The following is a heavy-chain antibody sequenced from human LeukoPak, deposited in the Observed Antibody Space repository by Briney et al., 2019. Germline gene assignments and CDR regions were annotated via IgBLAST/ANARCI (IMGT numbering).Heavy chain of an antibody. D-gene: IGHD3-9*01. CDR3: ARDLLGYDILTGYYKGYYYYMDV. J-gene: IGHJ6*03. Sequence: ASVKVSCKASGYTFTGYYMHWVRQAPGQGLEWMGWINPNSGGTNYAQKFQGRVTMTRDTSISTAYVELSRLRSDDTAVYYCARDLLGYDILTGYYKGYYYYMDVWGKGTTVTVSS. CDR1: GYTFTGYY. V-gene: IGHV1-2*02. CDR2: INPNSGGT.